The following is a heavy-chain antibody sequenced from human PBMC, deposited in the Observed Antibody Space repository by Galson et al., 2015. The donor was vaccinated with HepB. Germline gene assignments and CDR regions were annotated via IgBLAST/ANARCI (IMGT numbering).Heavy chain of an antibody. D-gene: IGHD3-10*01. V-gene: IGHV1-18*04. CDR2: ISAYNGNT. CDR3: ARDHLKWFGELFTIFRFDP. J-gene: IGHJ5*02. Sequence: SCKASGYTFTSYGISWVRQAPGQGLEWMGWISAYNGNTNYAQKPQGRVTMTTDTSTSTAYMELRSLRSDDTAVYYCARDHLKWFGELFTIFRFDPWGQGTLVTVSS. CDR1: GYTFTSYG.